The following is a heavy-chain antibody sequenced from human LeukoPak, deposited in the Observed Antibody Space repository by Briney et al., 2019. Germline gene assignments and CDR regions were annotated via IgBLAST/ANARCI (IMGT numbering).Heavy chain of an antibody. CDR1: GGSISSSSYY. CDR2: IYYSGST. D-gene: IGHD3-10*01. V-gene: IGHV4-39*01. CDR3: ARSYNRVELLYY. J-gene: IGHJ4*02. Sequence: SETLSLTCTVSGGSISSSSYYWGWICQPPGKGLEWIGSIYYSGSTYYNPSLKSRVTISVDTSKNQFSLKLSSVTAADTAVYYCARSYNRVELLYYWGQGTLVTVSS.